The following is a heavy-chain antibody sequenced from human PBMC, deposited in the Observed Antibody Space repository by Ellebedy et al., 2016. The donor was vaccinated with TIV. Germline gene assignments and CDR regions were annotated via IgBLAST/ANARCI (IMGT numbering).Heavy chain of an antibody. J-gene: IGHJ4*02. Sequence: SETLSLTXAVYGGSFSGYYWSWIRQPPGKGLEWIGEINHSGSTNYNPSLKSRVTISVDTSKNQFSLKLSSVTAADTAVYYCARWVLREGGFDYWGQGTLVTVSS. CDR2: INHSGST. V-gene: IGHV4-34*01. CDR3: ARWVLREGGFDY. CDR1: GGSFSGYY. D-gene: IGHD4-17*01.